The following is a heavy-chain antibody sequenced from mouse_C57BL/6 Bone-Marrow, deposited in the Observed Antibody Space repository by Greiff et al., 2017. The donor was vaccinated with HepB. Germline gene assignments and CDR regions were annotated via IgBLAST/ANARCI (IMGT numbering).Heavy chain of an antibody. D-gene: IGHD1-1*01. CDR3: ARRDFVTTVVATRYFDV. CDR1: GYTFTSYW. V-gene: IGHV1-59*01. CDR2: IDPSDSYT. Sequence: VQLQQSGAELVRPGTSVKLSCKASGYTFTSYWMHWVKQRPGQGLEWIGVIDPSDSYTNYNQKFKGKATLTVDTSSSTAYMQLSSLTSEDSAVYYCARRDFVTTVVATRYFDVWGTGTTVTVSS. J-gene: IGHJ1*03.